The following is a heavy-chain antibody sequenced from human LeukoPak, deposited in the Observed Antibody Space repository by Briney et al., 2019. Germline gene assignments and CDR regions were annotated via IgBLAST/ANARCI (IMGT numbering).Heavy chain of an antibody. D-gene: IGHD6-19*01. CDR2: ISSSSSYI. CDR3: ARDQYSSGWPDDY. Sequence: GGSLRLACAAYGFSFSSYSMNWVGQAPGKGLDWVSSISSSSSYIYYADSVKGRFTISRDNAKNSLYLQMNSLRAEDTAVYYCARDQYSSGWPDDYWGQGTLVTVSS. V-gene: IGHV3-21*01. J-gene: IGHJ4*02. CDR1: GFSFSSYS.